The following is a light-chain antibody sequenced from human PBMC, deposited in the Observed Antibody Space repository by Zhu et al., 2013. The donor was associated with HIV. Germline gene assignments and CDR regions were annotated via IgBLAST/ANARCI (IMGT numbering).Light chain of an antibody. CDR1: HSVSNY. V-gene: IGKV3-11*01. J-gene: IGKJ4*01. CDR2: DAS. CDR3: QQRSNWPRLT. Sequence: EIVLTQSPATLSLSPGDRATLSCRASHSVSNYLAWYQHKPGQAPRLLIYDASNRATGIPARFSGSGSGTDFTLTISSLEPEDFAVYYCQQRSNWPRLTFGGGTKVEIK.